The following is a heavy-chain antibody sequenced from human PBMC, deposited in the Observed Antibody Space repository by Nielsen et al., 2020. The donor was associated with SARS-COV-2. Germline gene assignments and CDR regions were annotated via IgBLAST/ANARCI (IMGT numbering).Heavy chain of an antibody. D-gene: IGHD3-16*01. CDR2: IKQDGSEK. CDR3: ARDTFDYYYGMDV. Sequence: GESLKISCAASGFTFSSYWMSWVRQAPGKGLEWVANIKQDGSEKYYVDSVKGRFTISRDNAKNSLYLQMNSLRAEDTAVYYCARDTFDYYYGMDVWGQGTTVTVSS. CDR1: GFTFSSYW. J-gene: IGHJ6*02. V-gene: IGHV3-7*03.